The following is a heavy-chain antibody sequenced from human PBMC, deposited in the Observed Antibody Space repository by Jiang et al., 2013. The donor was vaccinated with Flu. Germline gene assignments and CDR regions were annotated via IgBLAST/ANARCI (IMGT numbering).Heavy chain of an antibody. CDR1: FSLSARGMC. J-gene: IGHJ5*02. D-gene: IGHD1-26*01. CDR2: IDWDDDK. V-gene: IGHV2-70*12. Sequence: FSLSARGMCVSWIRQPPGKALEWLALIDWDDDKYYNTSLKTRLTISKDTSKNQVVLAMTNMDPVDTATYFCARIRRGSYYEKWFDPWGQGTLVTVSS. CDR3: ARIRRGSYYEKWFDP.